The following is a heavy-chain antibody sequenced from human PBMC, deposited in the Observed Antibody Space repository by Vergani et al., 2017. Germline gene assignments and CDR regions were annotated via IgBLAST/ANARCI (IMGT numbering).Heavy chain of an antibody. V-gene: IGHV1-69*12. CDR1: GGTFSSYA. Sequence: QVQLVQSGAEVKKPGSSVKVSCKASGGTFSSYAISWVRQAPGQGLEWMGGIIPIFGTANYAQKFQGRVTITEDESTRKAYMELSSLRSEDTAVYYCARDRCSSTSCYDYYYYMDVWGKGTTVTVSS. CDR3: ARDRCSSTSCYDYYYYMDV. J-gene: IGHJ6*03. CDR2: IIPIFGTA. D-gene: IGHD2-2*01.